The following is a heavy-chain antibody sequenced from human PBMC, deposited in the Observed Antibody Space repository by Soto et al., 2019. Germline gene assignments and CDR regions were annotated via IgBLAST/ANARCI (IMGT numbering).Heavy chain of an antibody. D-gene: IGHD1-7*01. J-gene: IGHJ4*02. CDR3: VRPPRNYWLFDY. Sequence: LGESLKISCKGSGYSFTSYWIGWVRQMPGKGLEWMGIIYPGDSDTRYSPSFQGQVTISVDKSISTAYLQWSSLKASDTAMYYCVRPPRNYWLFDYWGQGTQVTVSS. V-gene: IGHV5-51*01. CDR1: GYSFTSYW. CDR2: IYPGDSDT.